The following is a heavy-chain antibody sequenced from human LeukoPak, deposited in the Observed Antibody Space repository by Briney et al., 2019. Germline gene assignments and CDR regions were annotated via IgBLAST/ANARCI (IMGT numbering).Heavy chain of an antibody. Sequence: SETLSLTCAVYGGSFSGYYWSWIRQPQGKWLEWIGEINHSGSTKYNPSLKSRVTISVDTSKNQFSLKLSSVTAADTAVYYCAREAKYYYGSSGYYDYWGQGTLVTVSS. CDR2: INHSGST. J-gene: IGHJ4*02. D-gene: IGHD3-22*01. V-gene: IGHV4-34*01. CDR1: GGSFSGYY. CDR3: AREAKYYYGSSGYYDY.